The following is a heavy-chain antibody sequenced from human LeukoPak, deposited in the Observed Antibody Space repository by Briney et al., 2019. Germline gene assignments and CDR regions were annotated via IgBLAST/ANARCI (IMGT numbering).Heavy chain of an antibody. V-gene: IGHV3-21*01. Sequence: GGSLRLSCAASGFTFSSYSMNWVRQAPGKGLEWVSSISSSSSYIYYADSVKGRFTISRDNAKNSLYLQMNSLRAEDTAVYYCARGLAWNYESPRGLYYMDVWGKGTTVTVSS. CDR2: ISSSSSYI. CDR3: ARGLAWNYESPRGLYYMDV. D-gene: IGHD1-7*01. CDR1: GFTFSSYS. J-gene: IGHJ6*03.